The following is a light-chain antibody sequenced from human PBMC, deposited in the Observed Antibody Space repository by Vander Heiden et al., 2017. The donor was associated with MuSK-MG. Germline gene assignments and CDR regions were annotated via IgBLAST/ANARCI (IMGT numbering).Light chain of an antibody. CDR1: SRDIGAYNY. Sequence: QSALTQPASVSGSPGQSITISCLVTSRDIGAYNYVSWYQQHPGRAPKLSIVVGTSRPSGLSNRFSCSNSGNHASPNISGLQPEDEAEDVCCSYTNSSTSLVVFGTGTKLTVL. CDR3: CSYTNSSTSLVV. CDR2: VGT. V-gene: IGLV2-14*03. J-gene: IGLJ1*01.